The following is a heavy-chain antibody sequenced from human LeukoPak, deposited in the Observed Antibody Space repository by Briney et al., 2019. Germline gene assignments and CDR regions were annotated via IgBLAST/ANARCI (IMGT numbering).Heavy chain of an antibody. CDR3: ARQTIVGATGRYFDY. V-gene: IGHV1-18*01. CDR1: GYTFTSYG. D-gene: IGHD1-26*01. J-gene: IGHJ4*02. Sequence: ASVKVSCKASGYTFTSYGISWVRQAPGQGLEWMGWISAYNGNTNYAQKLQGRVTMTTDTSTSTAYMELRSLRSDDTAVYYCARQTIVGATGRYFDYWGQGTLVTVSS. CDR2: ISAYNGNT.